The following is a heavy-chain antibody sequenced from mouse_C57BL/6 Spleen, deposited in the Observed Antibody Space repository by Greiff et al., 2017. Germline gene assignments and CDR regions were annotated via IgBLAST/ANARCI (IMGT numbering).Heavy chain of an antibody. Sequence: VQLQQSGPGLVQPSQSLSITCTVSGFSLTSYGVHWVRQSPGKGLEWLGVIWRGGSTDYNAAFMSRLSITKDNSKSQVFFKMNSLQADDTAIYCCAKEGGQLRLRFDYWGQGTTLTVSS. V-gene: IGHV2-5*01. J-gene: IGHJ2*01. CDR2: IWRGGST. CDR3: AKEGGQLRLRFDY. CDR1: GFSLTSYG. D-gene: IGHD3-2*02.